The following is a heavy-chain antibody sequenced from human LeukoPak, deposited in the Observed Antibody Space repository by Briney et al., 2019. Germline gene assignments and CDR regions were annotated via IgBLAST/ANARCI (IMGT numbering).Heavy chain of an antibody. D-gene: IGHD2-15*01. J-gene: IGHJ4*03. CDR2: IDHRGVS. V-gene: IGHV4-34*01. CDR1: GESFSAYF. Sequence: SETLSLTCAVSGESFSAYFWSWIRQVPGKGLGWIGEIDHRGVSTYNPSLKSRATMLVDTSNNHFSLSLTSVTAADTATYYCASRSLTLAAARCFDDWGQGTVVTVSS. CDR3: ASRSLTLAAARCFDD.